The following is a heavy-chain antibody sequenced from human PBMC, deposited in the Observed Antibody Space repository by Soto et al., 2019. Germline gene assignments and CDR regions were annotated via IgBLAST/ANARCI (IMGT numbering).Heavy chain of an antibody. J-gene: IGHJ1*01. V-gene: IGHV4-4*02. CDR2: IDHSGST. CDR3: ATRTAITGAPR. Sequence: QVHLQESGPGLVKPSGTLSLTCFVSGDSISSDWWTWVRQPPGKGLEWIGEIDHSGSTNYNASLKSRVSISIDNSKKSFSLNLNSVTAADTAVYFCATRTAITGAPRWGQGTLVTVSS. CDR1: GDSISSDW. D-gene: IGHD2-21*02.